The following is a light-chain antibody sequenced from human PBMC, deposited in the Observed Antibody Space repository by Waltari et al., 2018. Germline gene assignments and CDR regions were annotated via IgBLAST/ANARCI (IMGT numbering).Light chain of an antibody. CDR1: SSDVGGYNY. CDR2: DVS. J-gene: IGLJ1*01. Sequence: QSALPQPASVAGSPGQSITFSCPGTSSDVGGYNYVSWYQQHPGKVPKLMIYDVSNRPSGVSNRFSGSKSGNTSSLTISGLQAEDEADYYCLSYTSSSTYVFGTGTKVTVL. V-gene: IGLV2-14*01. CDR3: LSYTSSSTYV.